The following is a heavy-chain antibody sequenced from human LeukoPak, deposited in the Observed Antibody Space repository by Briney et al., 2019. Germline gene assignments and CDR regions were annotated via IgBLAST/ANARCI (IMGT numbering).Heavy chain of an antibody. Sequence: PGGSLRLSCAASGFTFSIYWMTWVRQAPGKGLEWVSAISGSGGSTYYADSVKGRFTISRDNSKNTLYLQMNSLRAEDTAVYYCAKDRGYCSSTSCYSDGMDVWGRGTTVTVSS. J-gene: IGHJ6*04. D-gene: IGHD2-2*01. CDR2: ISGSGGST. V-gene: IGHV3-23*01. CDR1: GFTFSIYW. CDR3: AKDRGYCSSTSCYSDGMDV.